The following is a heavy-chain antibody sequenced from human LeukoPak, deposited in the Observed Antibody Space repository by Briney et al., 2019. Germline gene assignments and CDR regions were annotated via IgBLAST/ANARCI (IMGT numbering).Heavy chain of an antibody. J-gene: IGHJ4*02. CDR1: RFTFSDYY. CDR2: ISSSGSTI. Sequence: GGSLRLSCAASRFTFSDYYMSWIRQAPGKGLEWVSYISSSGSTIYYADSVKRRFTISRDNAKNSLYLQMNSLRAEDTAVYYCARESIAVAGTGDYWGQGTLVTVSS. V-gene: IGHV3-11*01. CDR3: ARESIAVAGTGDY. D-gene: IGHD6-19*01.